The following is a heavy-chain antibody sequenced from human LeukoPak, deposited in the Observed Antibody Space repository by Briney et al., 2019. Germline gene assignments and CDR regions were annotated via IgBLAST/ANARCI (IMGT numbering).Heavy chain of an antibody. CDR2: IYYSGST. CDR1: GGSISSYY. J-gene: IGHJ4*02. D-gene: IGHD3-10*01. Sequence: SETLSLTCTVSGGSISSYYWSWIRQPPGKGLEWIGYIYYSGSTNYNPSLKSRVTISVDTSKNQFSLKLSSVTAADTAVYYCARGAITMVRGVITRLFDYWGQGILVTVSS. CDR3: ARGAITMVRGVITRLFDY. V-gene: IGHV4-59*01.